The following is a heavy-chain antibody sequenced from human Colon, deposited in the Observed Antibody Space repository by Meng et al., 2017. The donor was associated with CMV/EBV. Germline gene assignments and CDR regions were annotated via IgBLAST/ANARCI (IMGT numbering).Heavy chain of an antibody. Sequence: SCRASGYTFRSYAISWVRQAPGQGLEWMGYIRGHNGDTSYAQKDQGRLTLTTDAARNTAYMELTSLTYDDTAVYYCARVDPGDPLDFWGQGTLVTVSS. V-gene: IGHV1-18*01. CDR3: ARVDPGDPLDF. CDR2: IRGHNGDT. CDR1: GYTFRSYA. J-gene: IGHJ4*02. D-gene: IGHD3-16*01.